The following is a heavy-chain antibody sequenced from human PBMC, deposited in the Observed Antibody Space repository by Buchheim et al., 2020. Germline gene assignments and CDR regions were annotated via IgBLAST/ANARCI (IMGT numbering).Heavy chain of an antibody. D-gene: IGHD1-20*01. CDR1: GGSFSGYY. CDR2: INHSGST. V-gene: IGHV4-34*01. CDR3: ASSVTGRDMDV. J-gene: IGHJ6*03. Sequence: QVHLQQWGAGLVNPSETLSLTYAVYGGSFSGYYWSWIRQPPGKGLEWIGDINHSGSTNYNPSLKSRVTISVDTSKNQFSLKLSSVTAADTAVYYCASSVTGRDMDVWGKGT.